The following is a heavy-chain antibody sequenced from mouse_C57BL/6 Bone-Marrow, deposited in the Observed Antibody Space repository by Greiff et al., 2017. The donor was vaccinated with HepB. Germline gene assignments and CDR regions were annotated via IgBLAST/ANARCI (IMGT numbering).Heavy chain of an antibody. CDR3: ARITTVVATNYYAMDY. CDR1: GYTFTSYG. D-gene: IGHD1-1*01. CDR2: IYPRSGNT. V-gene: IGHV1-81*01. J-gene: IGHJ4*01. Sequence: QVQLQQSGAELARPGASVKLSCKASGYTFTSYGISWVKQRTGQGLEWIGEIYPRSGNTYYNEKFKGKATLTADKSSSTAYMELRSLTSEDSAVYFCARITTVVATNYYAMDYWVKEPQSPSPQ.